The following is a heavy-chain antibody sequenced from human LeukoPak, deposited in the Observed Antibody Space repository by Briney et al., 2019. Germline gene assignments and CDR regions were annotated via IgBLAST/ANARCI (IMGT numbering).Heavy chain of an antibody. J-gene: IGHJ4*02. V-gene: IGHV1-3*01. CDR2: INAGNGNT. D-gene: IGHD3-22*01. CDR3: ARDLGYDSSGYYRDY. CDR1: GYTFTSYA. Sequence: ASVKVSCKASGYTFTSYAMHWVRQAPGQRLEWMGWINAGNGNTKYSQKFQGRVTITRDTSASTAYMELSSLRSEDTAVYYCARDLGYDSSGYYRDYWGQGTLVTVSS.